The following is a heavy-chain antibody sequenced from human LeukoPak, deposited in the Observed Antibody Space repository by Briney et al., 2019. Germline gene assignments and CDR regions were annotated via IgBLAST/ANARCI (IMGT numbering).Heavy chain of an antibody. Sequence: PGESLKISCKGSGYSFTSYWIGWVRQMPGKGLEWMGIIYPGDSDTRYSPSFQGQVTISADKSISTAYLQWSSLKASDTATYYCARRGTSLAYCGGDCSDFDYWGQGTLVTVSS. CDR1: GYSFTSYW. D-gene: IGHD2-21*02. CDR3: ARRGTSLAYCGGDCSDFDY. V-gene: IGHV5-51*03. CDR2: IYPGDSDT. J-gene: IGHJ4*02.